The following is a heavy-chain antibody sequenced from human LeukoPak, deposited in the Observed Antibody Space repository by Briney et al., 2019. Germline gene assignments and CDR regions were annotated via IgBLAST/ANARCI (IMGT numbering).Heavy chain of an antibody. J-gene: IGHJ5*02. CDR3: ARDGSGWYGGGYNWFDP. V-gene: IGHV6-1*01. Sequence: SQTLSLTCAISGDSVSSNSAAWNWIRQSPSRGLEWLGSTYYRSKWYNDYAVSVKSRITINPDTSKNQFSLQLNSVTPEDTAVYYCARDGSGWYGGGYNWFDPWGQGTLVTVSS. CDR2: TYYRSKWYN. CDR1: GDSVSSNSAA. D-gene: IGHD6-19*01.